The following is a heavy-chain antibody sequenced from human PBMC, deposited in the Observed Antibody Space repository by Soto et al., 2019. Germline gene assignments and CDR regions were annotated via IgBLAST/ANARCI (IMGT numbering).Heavy chain of an antibody. CDR3: ARGNYCYGMDV. Sequence: SETLSLTCTVSGGSISSYYWSWIRPPPGKGLAWMGYIYHSGSTNYNPPRRRGVTMSVAASKTPSSPKLSSVTAADSAVYYCARGNYCYGMDVWGQGTTVTVSS. J-gene: IGHJ6*02. V-gene: IGHV4-59*01. CDR2: IYHSGST. CDR1: GGSISSYY.